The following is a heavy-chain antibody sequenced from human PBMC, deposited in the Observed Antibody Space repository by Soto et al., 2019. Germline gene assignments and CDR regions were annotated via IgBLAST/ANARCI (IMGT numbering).Heavy chain of an antibody. J-gene: IGHJ4*02. D-gene: IGHD1-1*01. V-gene: IGHV3-15*01. CDR3: VEGWNDF. CDR1: GFMFSSAW. CDR2: IKSKSDGGAR. Sequence: EVQVVESGGDLVKPGGSLRLSCVTSGFMFSSAWMSWVRQAPGKGLEWVGRIKSKSDGGARDYAAPVKGRFSISRDDSKNTVYLQMNRLRAEDTAVYYCVEGWNDFWGQGTLVTVSS.